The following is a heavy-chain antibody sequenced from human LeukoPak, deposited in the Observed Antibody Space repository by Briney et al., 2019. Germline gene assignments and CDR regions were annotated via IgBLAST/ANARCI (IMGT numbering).Heavy chain of an antibody. J-gene: IGHJ3*02. CDR1: GFTFDDYA. Sequence: GGSLRLSCAASGFTFDDYAMHWVRQAPGKGLEWVSGISWNSGSIGYADSVKGRFTISRDNAKSSLYLQMNSLRAEDMALYYCAKGLYDFWRAGAFDIWGQGTMVTVSS. V-gene: IGHV3-9*03. CDR3: AKGLYDFWRAGAFDI. CDR2: ISWNSGSI. D-gene: IGHD3-3*01.